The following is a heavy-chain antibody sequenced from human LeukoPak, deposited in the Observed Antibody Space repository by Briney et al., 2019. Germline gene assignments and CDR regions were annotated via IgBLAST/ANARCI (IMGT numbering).Heavy chain of an antibody. CDR1: GFTFSSYA. J-gene: IGHJ4*02. V-gene: IGHV3-23*01. D-gene: IGHD1-26*01. CDR3: ARTGGSYPYYFEY. CDR2: ISGSGGST. Sequence: GGSLRLSCAASGFTFSSYAMSWVRQAPGKGLEWVSAISGSGGSTYYADSVKGRFTISRDNSKNTLYLQMNSLRAEDTAVYYCARTGGSYPYYFEYWGQGTLVTVSS.